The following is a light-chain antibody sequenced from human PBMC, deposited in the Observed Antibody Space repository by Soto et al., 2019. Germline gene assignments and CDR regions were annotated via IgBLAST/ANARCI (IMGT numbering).Light chain of an antibody. CDR2: EVT. CDR1: SSDVGGYNS. J-gene: IGLJ2*01. Sequence: QSALTQPPSASGSPGQSVTISCTGTSSDVGGYNSVSWYQQHPGKAPKVLIYEVTKRPSGVPDRFSGSKSGNTASLTVSGLQVEDEADYYCSSYAGSNDRVVFGGGTKLTVL. CDR3: SSYAGSNDRVV. V-gene: IGLV2-8*01.